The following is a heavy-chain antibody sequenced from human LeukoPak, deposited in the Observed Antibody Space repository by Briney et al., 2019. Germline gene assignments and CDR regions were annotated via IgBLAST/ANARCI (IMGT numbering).Heavy chain of an antibody. CDR3: ARGRRGGYGLDV. J-gene: IGHJ6*02. Sequence: ASVKDSCKASGYTFSDYYIHWVRQAPGQGLEWLGWINSNSGDTKYAQTFQGRVTMTRDTSISTFYMDLIGLRSDDTAVYYCARGRRGGYGLDVWDQGTTVTVSS. CDR2: INSNSGDT. CDR1: GYTFSDYY. D-gene: IGHD3-16*01. V-gene: IGHV1-2*02.